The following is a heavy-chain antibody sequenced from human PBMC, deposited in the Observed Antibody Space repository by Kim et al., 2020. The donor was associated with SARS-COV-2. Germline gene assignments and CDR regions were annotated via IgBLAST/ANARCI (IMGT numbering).Heavy chain of an antibody. J-gene: IGHJ5*02. CDR2: IYPGDSDT. Sequence: GESLKISCKGSGYSFTSYWIGWVRQMPGKGLEWMGIIYPGDSDTRYSPSFQGQVTISADKSISTAYLQWSSLKASDTAMYYCARQAAAAEGYNWFDPWGQGTLVTVSS. CDR1: GYSFTSYW. D-gene: IGHD6-13*01. CDR3: ARQAAAAEGYNWFDP. V-gene: IGHV5-51*01.